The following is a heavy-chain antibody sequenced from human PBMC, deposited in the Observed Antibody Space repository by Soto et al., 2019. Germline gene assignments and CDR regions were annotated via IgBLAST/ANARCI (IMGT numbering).Heavy chain of an antibody. CDR3: ARDSGNYLGPGSYYTY. CDR2: IHSDGSST. Sequence: EVQLVESGGGLVQPGGSLRLSCAASGFTFSSYWMHWVRQVPGKGLVWVARIHSDGSSTSYADSVKGRFTISRDNAKDTLYLQMNSLRAEDTAVYYCARDSGNYLGPGSYYTYWGQGTLVTVSS. V-gene: IGHV3-74*01. D-gene: IGHD3-10*01. J-gene: IGHJ4*02. CDR1: GFTFSSYW.